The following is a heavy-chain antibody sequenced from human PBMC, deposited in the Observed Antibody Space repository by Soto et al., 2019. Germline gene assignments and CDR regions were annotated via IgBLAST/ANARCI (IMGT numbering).Heavy chain of an antibody. J-gene: IGHJ6*02. Sequence: WGSLRLSCAASGFTFISYAIICFRQSPLKWLEWVSAISGSGGSTYYADSVKGRFTISRDNSKNTLYLQMNSLRAEDTAVYYCAKGSGYDQEYYYYGMDVWGQGTTVTVSS. CDR1: GFTFISYA. D-gene: IGHD5-12*01. CDR3: AKGSGYDQEYYYYGMDV. CDR2: ISGSGGST. V-gene: IGHV3-23*01.